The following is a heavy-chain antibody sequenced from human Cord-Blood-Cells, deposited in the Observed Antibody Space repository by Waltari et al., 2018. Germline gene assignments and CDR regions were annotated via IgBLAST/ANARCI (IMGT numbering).Heavy chain of an antibody. D-gene: IGHD3-16*02. CDR2: IKQDGSEK. V-gene: IGHV3-7*01. CDR1: GFTFSSYW. CDR3: ARRPSYQASDAFDI. J-gene: IGHJ3*02. Sequence: EVQLVESGGGLVQPGGSLRPSCAASGFTFSSYWMSWVAQAPGKGLEWVANIKQDGSEKYYVDSVKGRFTISRDNAKNSLYLQMNSLRAEDTAVYYCARRPSYQASDAFDIWGQGTMVTVSS.